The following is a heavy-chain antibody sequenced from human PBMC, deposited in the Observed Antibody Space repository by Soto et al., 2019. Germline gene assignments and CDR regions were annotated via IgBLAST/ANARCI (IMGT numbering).Heavy chain of an antibody. Sequence: ALSSRLQSPARGLEWMGGIIPIFGTANYAQKFQGRVTITADESTSTAYMELSSLRSEDTAVYYCAFFFLCYGGHRDLPSFPTRRSSDL. J-gene: IGHJ2*01. V-gene: IGHV1-69*01. CDR1: A. D-gene: IGHD4-17*01. CDR2: IIPIFGTA. CDR3: AFFFLCYGGHRDLPSFPTRRSSDL.